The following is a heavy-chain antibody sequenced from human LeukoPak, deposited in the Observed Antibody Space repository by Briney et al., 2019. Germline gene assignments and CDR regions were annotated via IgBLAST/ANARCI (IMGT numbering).Heavy chain of an antibody. V-gene: IGHV1-18*01. CDR3: ARDLGYYGSGSYYNGENVY. CDR2: ISAYNGNT. D-gene: IGHD3-10*01. Sequence: ASVKVSCKASGYTFSVHYIHWVRQAPGQGLEWMGWISAYNGNTNYAQKLQGRVTMTTDTSTSTAYMELRSLRSDDTAVYYCARDLGYYGSGSYYNGENVYWGQGTLVTVSS. J-gene: IGHJ4*02. CDR1: GYTFSVHY.